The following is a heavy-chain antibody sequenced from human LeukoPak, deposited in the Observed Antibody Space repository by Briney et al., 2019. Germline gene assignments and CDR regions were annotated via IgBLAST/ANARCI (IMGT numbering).Heavy chain of an antibody. J-gene: IGHJ4*02. CDR3: AXXXXXGDYRRRGPLVDY. Sequence: ASVKVSCKASGYTFTSYYMHWVRQAPGQGLEWMGIINPSGGSTSYAQKFQGRVTMTRDMSTSTVYMELSSLRSEDTAVYYCAXXXXXGDYRRRGPLVDYWGQGTLVTVSS. D-gene: IGHD3-22*01. V-gene: IGHV1-46*01. CDR2: INPSGGST. CDR1: GYTFTSYY.